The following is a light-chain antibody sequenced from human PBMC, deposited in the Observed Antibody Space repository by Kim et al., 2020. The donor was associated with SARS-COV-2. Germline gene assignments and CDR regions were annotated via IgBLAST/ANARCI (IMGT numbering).Light chain of an antibody. CDR3: SSYTTTNTLI. CDR2: AVS. V-gene: IGLV2-18*02. CDR1: SSDVGPYDR. Sequence: QSVTISCTGTSSDVGPYDRVSWYQQSPGTAPKLLILAVSSRPSGVPDRFSGSKSGNTASLTISGLQAEDEADYYCSSYTTTNTLIFGGGTQLTVL. J-gene: IGLJ2*01.